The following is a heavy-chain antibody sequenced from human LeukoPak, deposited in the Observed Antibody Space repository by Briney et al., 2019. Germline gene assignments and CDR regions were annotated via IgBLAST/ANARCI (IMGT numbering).Heavy chain of an antibody. CDR1: GGTFSSYA. V-gene: IGHV1-69*13. CDR2: IIPIFGTA. D-gene: IGHD6-13*01. J-gene: IGHJ5*02. CDR3: ARDLGAAAGQNWFDP. Sequence: GASVKVSCKASGGTFSSYAISWVRQAPGQGLKWMGGIIPIFGTANYAQKFQGRVTITADESTSTAYMELSSLRSEDTAVYYCARDLGAAAGQNWFDPWGQGTLVTVSS.